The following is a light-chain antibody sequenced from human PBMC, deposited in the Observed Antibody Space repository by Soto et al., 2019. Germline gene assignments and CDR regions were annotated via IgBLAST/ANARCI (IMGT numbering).Light chain of an antibody. CDR1: SGHSSYA. J-gene: IGLJ2*01. V-gene: IGLV4-69*01. CDR2: LNSDGSH. Sequence: QLVLTQSPSASASLGASVKLTCTLSSGHSSYAIVWHQQQPEKGPRYLMKLNSDGSHSKGDGIPDRFSGSSSGAERYLTISSLQSEDEADYYCQTWGADMGVFGGETKLTVL. CDR3: QTWGADMGV.